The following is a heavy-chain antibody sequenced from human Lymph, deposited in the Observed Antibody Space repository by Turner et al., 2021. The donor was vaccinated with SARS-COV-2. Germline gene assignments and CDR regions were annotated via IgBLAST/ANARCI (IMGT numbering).Heavy chain of an antibody. CDR3: ARGGLYYYDSSAYYGDAFDF. J-gene: IGHJ3*01. Sequence: QVQLVQSGAEAKEPGASVKVSCQASGYTFTGYYMHWVRQAPGQGLEWMGWINPDSGGTNYAQNFQDRVTMTRDTSISTAYMELSRLRSDDTAVYYCARGGLYYYDSSAYYGDAFDFWGQGTMVTVSS. CDR1: GYTFTGYY. V-gene: IGHV1-2*02. D-gene: IGHD3-22*01. CDR2: INPDSGGT.